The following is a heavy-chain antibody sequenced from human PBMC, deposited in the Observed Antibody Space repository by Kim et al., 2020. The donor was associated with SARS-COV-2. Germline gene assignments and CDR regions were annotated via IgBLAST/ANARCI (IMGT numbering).Heavy chain of an antibody. CDR2: ISNTGDTV. CDR1: TFAFSIYE. V-gene: IGHV3-48*03. Sequence: GGSLRLSCAASTFAFSIYEMNWLRQAPGKGLEWLSYISNTGDTVYYAESIEGRFTISRDNANNSLFLQMDSLRVEDTAVYYCALIMPRENSFNIWGQGTGVTGSS. D-gene: IGHD2-2*01. CDR3: ALIMPRENSFNI. J-gene: IGHJ3*02.